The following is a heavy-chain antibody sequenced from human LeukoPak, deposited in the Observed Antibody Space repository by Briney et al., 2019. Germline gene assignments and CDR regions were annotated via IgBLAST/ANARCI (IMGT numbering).Heavy chain of an antibody. D-gene: IGHD6-19*01. CDR1: GFSFSNHG. V-gene: IGHV3-30*03. CDR2: IARDGGAK. J-gene: IGHJ4*02. Sequence: PGTSLRLSCVASGFSFSNHGMHWVRQAPGKGLEWVSVIARDGGAKFCADSVKGRFTLSRDNPKNMFFLQMNFLTVEDTAIYYCAREATWGQWYFDHWGQGTPVTVSS. CDR3: AREATWGQWYFDH.